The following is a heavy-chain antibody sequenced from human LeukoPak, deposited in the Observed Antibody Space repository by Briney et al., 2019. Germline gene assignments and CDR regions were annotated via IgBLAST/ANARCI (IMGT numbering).Heavy chain of an antibody. CDR2: IYYSGST. D-gene: IGHD3-10*01. J-gene: IGHJ4*02. Sequence: PSETLSLTCTVSGGSISSYYWSWIRQPPGKGLEWIGYIYYSGSTNYNPSLKSRVTISVDTSKNQFSLKLSSVTAADTAVYYCARDRFGELFPGYWGQGALVTVSS. CDR3: ARDRFGELFPGY. CDR1: GGSISSYY. V-gene: IGHV4-59*01.